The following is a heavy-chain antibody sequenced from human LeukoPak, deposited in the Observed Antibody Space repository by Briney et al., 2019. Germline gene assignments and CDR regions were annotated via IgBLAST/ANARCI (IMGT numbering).Heavy chain of an antibody. D-gene: IGHD3-3*01. J-gene: IGHJ6*02. CDR3: AKDFCSITIFGLYGMDV. Sequence: GGSLRLSCAASGFTFSSYAMTWVRQAPGKGLQWVSPIRASAGSTFYADSVEGRFTISRDNSKNTLYLQMNSLRAEDTAVYYCAKDFCSITIFGLYGMDVWGQGTTVTVSS. V-gene: IGHV3-23*01. CDR2: IRASAGST. CDR1: GFTFSSYA.